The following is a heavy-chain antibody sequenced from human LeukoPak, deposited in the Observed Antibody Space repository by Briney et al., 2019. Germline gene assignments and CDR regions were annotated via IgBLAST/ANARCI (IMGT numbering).Heavy chain of an antibody. Sequence: PGGSLRLSCAASGFTFSSYGMHWVRQAPGKGLEWVAFIRHGGSNKYYADSVKGRFTISRDNSKNTLYLQMNSLRAEDTAVYYCAKDPAVAGTTWGQGTLVTVSS. CDR3: AKDPAVAGTT. CDR1: GFTFSSYG. CDR2: IRHGGSNK. V-gene: IGHV3-30*02. D-gene: IGHD6-19*01. J-gene: IGHJ5*02.